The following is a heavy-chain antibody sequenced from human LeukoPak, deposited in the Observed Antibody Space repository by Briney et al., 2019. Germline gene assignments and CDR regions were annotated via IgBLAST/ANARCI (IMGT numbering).Heavy chain of an antibody. CDR3: ASTPPYYYYYMDV. Sequence: YPSETLSLTCTVSGGSISSSSYYWGWIRQHPEKGLEWIGYIYYSGSTYYNPSLNSRLTISVDTSKNQFSLKLTSVTAADTAVYYCASTPPYYYYYMDVWGKGTTVTVSS. CDR1: GGSISSSSYY. V-gene: IGHV4-31*03. CDR2: IYYSGST. J-gene: IGHJ6*03.